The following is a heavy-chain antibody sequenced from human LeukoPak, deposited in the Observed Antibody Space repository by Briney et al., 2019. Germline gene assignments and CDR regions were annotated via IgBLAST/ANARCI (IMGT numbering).Heavy chain of an antibody. CDR1: GYTFTGYY. J-gene: IGHJ4*02. CDR3: ARVRYDYVWGSYRPYYFDY. V-gene: IGHV1-2*02. CDR2: INPNSGGT. Sequence: ASVKVSCKASGYTFTGYYMHWVRQAPGQGLEWMGWINPNSGGTNYAQKFQGRVTMTRDTSISTAYMELSRLRSDDTAVYYCARVRYDYVWGSYRPYYFDYWGQGTLVTVSS. D-gene: IGHD3-16*02.